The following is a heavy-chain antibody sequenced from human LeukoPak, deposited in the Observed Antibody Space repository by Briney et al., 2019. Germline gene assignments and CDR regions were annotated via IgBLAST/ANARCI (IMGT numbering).Heavy chain of an antibody. CDR1: GASISSSSYY. D-gene: IGHD3-22*01. CDR3: ARDVGAGYFGY. Sequence: SETLSLTCTVSGASISSSSYYWGWIRQPPGKGLEWIGSISYSGNTYYNPSLKSRVTISVDTSKNQFSLKLSSVTAADTAVYYCARDVGAGYFGYWGQGTLVTVSS. V-gene: IGHV4-39*07. J-gene: IGHJ4*02. CDR2: ISYSGNT.